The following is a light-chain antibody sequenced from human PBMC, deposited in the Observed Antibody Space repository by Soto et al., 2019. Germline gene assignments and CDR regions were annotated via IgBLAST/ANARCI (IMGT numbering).Light chain of an antibody. V-gene: IGKV1-39*01. J-gene: IGKJ2*01. CDR3: QQSHTTPYT. CDR1: QTINTF. CDR2: GAT. Sequence: DIQMTQSPSSLSASVGDRVVITCRASQTINTFLNWFQHTPGKAPQLLVYGATTLQSGVPSRFSGSGSETHFTLTISSLQPEDFGTYYCQQSHTTPYTFGQGTKLEIK.